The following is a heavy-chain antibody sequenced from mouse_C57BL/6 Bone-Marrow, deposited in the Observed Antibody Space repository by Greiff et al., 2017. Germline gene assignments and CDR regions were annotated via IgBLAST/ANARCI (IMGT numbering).Heavy chain of an antibody. D-gene: IGHD1-1*01. Sequence: VKLQESGAELARPGASVKLSCKASGYTFTSYGISWVKQRPGQGLEWIGEIYPRSGNTYYNEKFKGKATLTADKSSSTAYMELRSLTSEDSAVYFCARTRSAYAMDCWGQGPSVTVSS. CDR3: ARTRSAYAMDC. V-gene: IGHV1-81*01. CDR2: IYPRSGNT. J-gene: IGHJ4*01. CDR1: GYTFTSYG.